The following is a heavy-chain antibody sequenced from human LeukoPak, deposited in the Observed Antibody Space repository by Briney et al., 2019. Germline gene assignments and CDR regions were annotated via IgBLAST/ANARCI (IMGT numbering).Heavy chain of an antibody. CDR2: IWDDGTNQ. V-gene: IGHV3-33*06. CDR3: AKGQYASGWNSGNY. J-gene: IGHJ4*02. CDR1: GFTLSRYA. D-gene: IGHD1/OR15-1a*01. Sequence: PGRSLRLSCAASGFTLSRYAMHWVRQAPGKGLEWMAFIWDDGTNQYYADSVKGRFTISRDDSKNTLYLQVNSLRAEDTAVYYCAKGQYASGWNSGNYWGQGTLVTVSS.